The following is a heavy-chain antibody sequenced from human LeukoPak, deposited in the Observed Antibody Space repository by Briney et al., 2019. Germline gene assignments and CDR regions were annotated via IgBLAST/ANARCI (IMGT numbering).Heavy chain of an antibody. CDR1: GFAFSSYA. CDR2: IGGSGGST. CDR3: ARESPSAKWFDP. Sequence: GGSLRLSCAASGFAFSSYAMSWVRQAPGKGLEWVSTIGGSGGSTYYADSVKGRFTISRDTSKNTLYLQMSSLRAEDTAVYYCARESPSAKWFDPWGQGTLVTVSS. J-gene: IGHJ5*02. D-gene: IGHD2-15*01. V-gene: IGHV3-23*01.